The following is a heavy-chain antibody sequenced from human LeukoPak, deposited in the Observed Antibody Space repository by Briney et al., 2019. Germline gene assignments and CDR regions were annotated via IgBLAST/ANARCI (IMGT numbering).Heavy chain of an antibody. D-gene: IGHD3-16*02. V-gene: IGHV3-30*18. CDR1: GFTFSSYG. J-gene: IGHJ4*02. Sequence: PGRSLRLSCAASGFTFSSYGMHWVRQAPGKGLEWVAVISYDGSNKYYADSVKGRFTISRDNAKNSLYLQMNSLRVEDTAVYYCAKDHLWRLGELSSGKNRNYFDYWGQGTLVTVSS. CDR3: AKDHLWRLGELSSGKNRNYFDY. CDR2: ISYDGSNK.